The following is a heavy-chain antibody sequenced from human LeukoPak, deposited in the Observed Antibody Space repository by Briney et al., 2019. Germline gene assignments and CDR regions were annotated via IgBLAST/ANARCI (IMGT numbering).Heavy chain of an antibody. V-gene: IGHV1-18*01. D-gene: IGHD7-27*01. CDR2: ISAYNGNT. CDR3: ARVRQDWGSSDASDI. Sequence: ASVKVSCKASGYTFTSYDISWVRQAPGQGLEWMGWISAYNGNTNYAQKLQGRVTMTTDTSTSTAYMELRSLRSDDTAVYYCARVRQDWGSSDASDIWGQGTMVTVSS. CDR1: GYTFTSYD. J-gene: IGHJ3*02.